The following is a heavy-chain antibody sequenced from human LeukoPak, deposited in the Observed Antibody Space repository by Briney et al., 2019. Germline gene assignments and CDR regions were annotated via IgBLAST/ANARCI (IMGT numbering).Heavy chain of an antibody. J-gene: IGHJ6*03. CDR3: ARGRRLDYYYYYYMDV. V-gene: IGHV3-64*01. Sequence: GGSLRLTCAASGFTISSYAMNWVRQAPGKGLEYVSAISSNGGSTYYANSVKGRFTIYRDTPKKTLYLQMGSLRAEDMAVYYCARGRRLDYYYYYYMDVWGKGTTVTVSS. CDR1: GFTISSYA. CDR2: ISSNGGST.